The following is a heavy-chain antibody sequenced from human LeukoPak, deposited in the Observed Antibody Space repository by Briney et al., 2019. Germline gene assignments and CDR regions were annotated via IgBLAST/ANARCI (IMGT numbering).Heavy chain of an antibody. CDR2: ISYDGSNK. CDR3: AKDQDTAMVSDY. D-gene: IGHD5-18*01. V-gene: IGHV3-30*18. CDR1: GFTFSSYG. J-gene: IGHJ4*02. Sequence: GGSLRLSCAASGFTFSSYGMHWVRQAPGKGLEWVAVISYDGSNKYYADSVKGRFTISRDNSKNTLYLQMNSLRAEDTAVYYCAKDQDTAMVSDYWGQGTLVTVSS.